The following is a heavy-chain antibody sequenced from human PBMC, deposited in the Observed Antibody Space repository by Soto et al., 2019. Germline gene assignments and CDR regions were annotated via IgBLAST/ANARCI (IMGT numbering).Heavy chain of an antibody. V-gene: IGHV1-8*01. J-gene: IGHJ4*02. CDR2: MNPNSGNT. CDR1: GYTFTSYD. D-gene: IGHD2-15*01. Sequence: QVQLVQSGAEVKKPGASVKVSCKASGYTFTSYDINWVRQATGQGLEWMGWMNPNSGNTGYAQKFQGRVTMTRNTSISTAYMELSSLRSEDTAVSYCARADCSGGSCYDTLDYWGQGTLVTVSS. CDR3: ARADCSGGSCYDTLDY.